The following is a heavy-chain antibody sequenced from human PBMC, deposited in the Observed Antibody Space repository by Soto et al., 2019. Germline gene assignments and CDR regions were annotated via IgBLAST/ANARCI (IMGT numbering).Heavy chain of an antibody. J-gene: IGHJ6*02. CDR2: INAGNGNT. CDR1: GYTFTRYA. V-gene: IGHV1-3*01. CDR3: ASSNIAAAPYGMDV. Sequence: ASVKVSCKASGYTFTRYAMHWVRQAPGQRLEWMGWINAGNGNTKYSQKFQGRVTITRDTSASTAYMELSSLRSEYTAVYYCASSNIAAAPYGMDVWGQGTTVTVS. D-gene: IGHD6-13*01.